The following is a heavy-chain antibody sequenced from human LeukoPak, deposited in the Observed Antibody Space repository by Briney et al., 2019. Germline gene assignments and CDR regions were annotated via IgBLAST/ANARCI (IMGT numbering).Heavy chain of an antibody. CDR3: ARDRASYYYDSSGYYGSGDLYFDY. J-gene: IGHJ4*02. V-gene: IGHV3-30*03. D-gene: IGHD3-22*01. CDR1: GFTFSSYG. CDR2: ISYDGSNK. Sequence: PGGSLRLSCAASGFTFSSYGMHWVRQAPGKGLEWVAVISYDGSNKYYADSVKGRFTISRDNSKNTLYLQMNSLRAEDTAVYYCARDRASYYYDSSGYYGSGDLYFDYWGQGTLVTVSS.